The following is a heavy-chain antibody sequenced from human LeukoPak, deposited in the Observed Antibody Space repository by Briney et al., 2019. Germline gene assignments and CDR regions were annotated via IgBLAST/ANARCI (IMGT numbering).Heavy chain of an antibody. V-gene: IGHV4-31*03. CDR1: GASISSGGYY. CDR3: ARGNYYYGDY. Sequence: SQTLSLTCTLSGASISSGGYYWSWIRQHPGKGLEWIGFIYSSGFTYYIPSLKSRVAISVDTSENQLSLKLSSVTAADTAVYYCARGNYYYGDYWGQGTLVTVSS. D-gene: IGHD3-10*01. J-gene: IGHJ4*02. CDR2: IYSSGFT.